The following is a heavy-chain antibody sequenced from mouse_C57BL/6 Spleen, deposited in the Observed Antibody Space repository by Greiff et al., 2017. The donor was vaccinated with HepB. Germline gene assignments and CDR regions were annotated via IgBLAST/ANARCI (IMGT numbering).Heavy chain of an antibody. J-gene: IGHJ1*03. D-gene: IGHD1-1*01. CDR1: GFNIKNTY. CDR2: IDPANGNT. CDR3: AITTVVATGYFDV. V-gene: IGHV14-3*01. Sequence: VQLQQSVAELVRPGASVKLSCTASGFNIKNTYMHWVKQRPEQGLEWIGRIDPANGNTKYAPKFQGKATITADTSSNTAYLQLSSLTSEDTALYCCAITTVVATGYFDVWGTGTTVTVSS.